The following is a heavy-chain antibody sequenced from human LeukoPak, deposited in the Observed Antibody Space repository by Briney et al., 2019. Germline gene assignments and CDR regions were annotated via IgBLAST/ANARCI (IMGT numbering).Heavy chain of an antibody. CDR2: IKEDGSEK. D-gene: IGHD1-26*01. CDR1: GFTFSDHW. CDR3: ARGGSYFSS. J-gene: IGHJ4*02. Sequence: GGSLRLSCAASGFTFSDHWMSWVRQAPGKGLEWVANIKEDGSEKYYVDSVKGRFTISRDKAKNSLYLQMNILRAEDTAVYYCARGGSYFSSWGQGSLVTVSS. V-gene: IGHV3-7*04.